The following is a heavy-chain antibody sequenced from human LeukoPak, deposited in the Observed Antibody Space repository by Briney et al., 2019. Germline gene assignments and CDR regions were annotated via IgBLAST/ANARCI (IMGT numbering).Heavy chain of an antibody. D-gene: IGHD3-22*01. CDR3: ARDRGRRGITMRSDAFDI. Sequence: GGSLRLSCAASGFTFSDYYMNWIRQAPGKGLEWVSYISSGGGTRSYADSVKGRFTISRDNAKNSLYLQMDSLRAEDTAVYYCARDRGRRGITMRSDAFDIWGQGTMVTVSS. CDR1: GFTFSDYY. CDR2: ISSGGGTR. J-gene: IGHJ3*02. V-gene: IGHV3-11*01.